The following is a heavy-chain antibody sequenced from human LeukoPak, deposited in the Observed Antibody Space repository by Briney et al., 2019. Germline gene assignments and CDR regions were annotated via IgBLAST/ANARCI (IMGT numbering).Heavy chain of an antibody. Sequence: GGSLRLSCAASGFTFSSYAMSWVRQAPGKGLEWVSAISGSGGSTYYADSVKGRFTISRDNAKNSLYLQMNSLRAEDTAVYYCAREITFGGRGYFDYWGQGTLVTVSS. CDR1: GFTFSSYA. D-gene: IGHD3-16*01. CDR2: ISGSGGST. CDR3: AREITFGGRGYFDY. V-gene: IGHV3-23*01. J-gene: IGHJ4*02.